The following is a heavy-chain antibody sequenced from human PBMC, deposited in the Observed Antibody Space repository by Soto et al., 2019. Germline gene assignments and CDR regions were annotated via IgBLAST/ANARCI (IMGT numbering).Heavy chain of an antibody. CDR3: ARERVRSNWNGGYYYDYGMDV. V-gene: IGHV1-69*01. CDR1: GGTFSSYA. Sequence: QVQLVQSGAEVKKPGSSVKVSCKASGGTFSSYAISWVRQAPGQGLEWMGGIIPIFGTANYAQKFQGRVTITADESTSTAYMELSSLRSEDTAGYYCARERVRSNWNGGYYYDYGMDVWGQGTTVTVSS. D-gene: IGHD1-1*01. CDR2: IIPIFGTA. J-gene: IGHJ6*02.